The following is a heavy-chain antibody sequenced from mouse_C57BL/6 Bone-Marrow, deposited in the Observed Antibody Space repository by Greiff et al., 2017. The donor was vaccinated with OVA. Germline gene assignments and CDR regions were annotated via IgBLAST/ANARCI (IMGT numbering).Heavy chain of an antibody. CDR2: INPNNGGT. CDR3: ARTVESRWYFDV. V-gene: IGHV1-26*01. D-gene: IGHD1-1*01. J-gene: IGHJ1*03. Sequence: EVQLQESGPELVKPGASVKISCKASGYTFTDYYMNWVKQSHGKSLEWIGDINPNNGGTSYNQKFKGKATLTVDKSSSTAYMELRSLTSEDSAVYYCARTVESRWYFDVWGKGTTVTVSS. CDR1: GYTFTDYY.